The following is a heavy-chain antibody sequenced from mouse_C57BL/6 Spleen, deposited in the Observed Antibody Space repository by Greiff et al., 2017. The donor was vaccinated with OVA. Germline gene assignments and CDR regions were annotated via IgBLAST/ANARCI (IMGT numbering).Heavy chain of an antibody. D-gene: IGHD2-2*01. V-gene: IGHV14-2*01. CDR1: GFNIKDYY. CDR2: IDPEDGET. CDR3: IGYDLYYYAMDY. Sequence: VQLQQSGAELVKPGASVKLSCTASGFNIKDYYMHWVKQRTEQGLEWIGRIDPEDGETKYAPKFQGKATITADTSSNTADLQLSSLTSEDTAVYYCIGYDLYYYAMDYWGQGTSVTVSS. J-gene: IGHJ4*01.